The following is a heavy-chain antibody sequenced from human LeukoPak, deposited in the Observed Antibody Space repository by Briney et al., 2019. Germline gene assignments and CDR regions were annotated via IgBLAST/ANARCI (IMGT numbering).Heavy chain of an antibody. Sequence: GASVKVSCKASGYTFTAYYIHWVRQAPGQGLEWMGWFNPNSGGTNYAQKFQGRVTMTRDTSTSTVYMELSGLRSEDTAVYYCARDKNPEWLTVVGYYFDYWGQGTLVTVSS. CDR1: GYTFTAYY. D-gene: IGHD3-3*01. V-gene: IGHV1-2*02. CDR3: ARDKNPEWLTVVGYYFDY. J-gene: IGHJ4*02. CDR2: FNPNSGGT.